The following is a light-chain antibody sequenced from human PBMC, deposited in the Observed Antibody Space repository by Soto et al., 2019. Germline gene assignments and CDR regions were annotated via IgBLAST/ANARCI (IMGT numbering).Light chain of an antibody. V-gene: IGKV1-27*01. CDR1: QGISNY. CDR3: QKYNSAPWT. CDR2: AAS. Sequence: DIKMTKSPSFVYESVGARVTITCLASQGISNYLAWYQQKPGKVPKLLIYAASTLQSGVPSRFSGSGSGTDFTLTISSLQPEDVATYYCQKYNSAPWTFGQGTKVDI. J-gene: IGKJ1*01.